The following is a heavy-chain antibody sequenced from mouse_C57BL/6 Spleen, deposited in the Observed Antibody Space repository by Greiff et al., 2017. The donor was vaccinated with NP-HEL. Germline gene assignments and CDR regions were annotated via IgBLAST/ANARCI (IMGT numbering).Heavy chain of an antibody. Sequence: EVHLVESGEGLVKPGGSLKLSCAASGFTFSSYAMSWVRQTPEKRLEWVAYISSGGDYIYYADTVKGRFTISRDNARNTLYLQMNSLKSEDTAMYYCTRDGGYGSYFDYWGQGTTLTVSS. CDR1: GFTFSSYA. J-gene: IGHJ2*01. V-gene: IGHV5-9-1*02. CDR3: TRDGGYGSYFDY. D-gene: IGHD2-10*02. CDR2: ISSGGDYI.